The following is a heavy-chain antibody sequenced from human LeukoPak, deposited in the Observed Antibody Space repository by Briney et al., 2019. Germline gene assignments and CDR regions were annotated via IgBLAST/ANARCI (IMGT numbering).Heavy chain of an antibody. CDR1: GFTVSSNY. Sequence: GGSLRLSCAASGFTVSSNYMSWVRQAPGKGLEWVSVICSGGSTNYADSVKGRFTISRDNSKNTLYLQMNSLRAEDTAVYYCARVSSHWYFDYWGQGTLVTVSS. J-gene: IGHJ4*02. CDR2: ICSGGST. V-gene: IGHV3-53*01. CDR3: ARVSSHWYFDY. D-gene: IGHD3-16*02.